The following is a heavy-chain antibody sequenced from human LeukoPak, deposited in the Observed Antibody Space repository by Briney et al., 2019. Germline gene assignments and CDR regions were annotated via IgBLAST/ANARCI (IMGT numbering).Heavy chain of an antibody. CDR3: ARALRYYYDSSGYSPY. V-gene: IGHV1-2*02. D-gene: IGHD3-22*01. J-gene: IGHJ4*02. CDR1: GYTFTGYY. CDR2: INPNSGGT. Sequence: ASVKVSCKASGYTFTGYYMHWVRQAPGQGLEWMGWINPNSGGTNYAQKFQGRVTMTRDTSISTAYMELSRLRSDDTAVYYCARALRYYYDSSGYSPYWGQGTLVTVSS.